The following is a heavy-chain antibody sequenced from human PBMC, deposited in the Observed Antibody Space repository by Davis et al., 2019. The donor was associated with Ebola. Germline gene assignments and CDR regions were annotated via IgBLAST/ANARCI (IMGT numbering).Heavy chain of an antibody. CDR2: IKSKAGGRTT. V-gene: IGHV3-15*01. CDR1: GFTFTNAW. J-gene: IGHJ3*02. CDR3: ARGSVGTAFRAFDM. Sequence: PGGSLRLSCAASGFTFTNAWMSWVRQAPGKGLEWVGRIKSKAGGRTTDYAASVKGRFTISRDDSKNSHYLQMNSLETEDTAIYYCARGSVGTAFRAFDMWGQGTMVTVSS. D-gene: IGHD5-18*01.